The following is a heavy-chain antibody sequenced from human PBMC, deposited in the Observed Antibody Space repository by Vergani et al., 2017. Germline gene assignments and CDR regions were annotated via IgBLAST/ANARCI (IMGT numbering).Heavy chain of an antibody. V-gene: IGHV4-38-2*01. CDR3: ARTVLSSGYFDY. CDR2: IYHSGST. J-gene: IGHJ4*02. Sequence: QVQLQESGPGLVKPSETLSLTCAVSGSSISSGYYWGWIRQPPGKGLEWIGSIYHSGSTYYNPSLKSRVTISVDTSKNQFSLKLSSVTAADTAVYYCARTVLSSGYFDYWGQGTLVTVSS. D-gene: IGHD3-22*01. CDR1: GSSISSGYY.